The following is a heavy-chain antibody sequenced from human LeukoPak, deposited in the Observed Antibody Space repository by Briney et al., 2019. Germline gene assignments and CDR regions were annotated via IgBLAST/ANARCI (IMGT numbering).Heavy chain of an antibody. CDR2: MNPNSGNT. V-gene: IGHV1-8*01. CDR3: ARGAGKAFGTDV. D-gene: IGHD6-19*01. CDR1: GYTFTSYD. J-gene: IGHJ6*02. Sequence: ASVKVSCKASGYTFTSYDINWVRQATGQGLEWMGWMNPNSGNTGYAQKFRGRVTMTRNTSISTAYMELSSLRSEDTAVYYCARGAGKAFGTDVWGQGTTVTVSS.